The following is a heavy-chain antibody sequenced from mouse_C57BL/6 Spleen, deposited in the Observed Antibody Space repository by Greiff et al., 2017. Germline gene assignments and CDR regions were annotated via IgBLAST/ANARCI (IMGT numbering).Heavy chain of an antibody. CDR3: TRKDDYDVRAWFAY. J-gene: IGHJ3*01. CDR2: IDPETGGT. CDR1: GYTFTDYE. Sequence: QVQLQQSGAELVRPGASVTLSCKASGYTFTDYEMHWVKQTPVHGLEWIGAIDPETGGTAYNQKFKGKAILTADKSSSTAYMELRSLTSEDSAVYYCTRKDDYDVRAWFAYWGQGTLVTVSA. D-gene: IGHD2-4*01. V-gene: IGHV1-15*01.